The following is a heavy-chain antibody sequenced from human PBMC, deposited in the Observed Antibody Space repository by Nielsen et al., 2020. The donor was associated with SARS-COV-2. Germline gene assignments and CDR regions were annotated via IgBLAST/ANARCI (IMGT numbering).Heavy chain of an antibody. V-gene: IGHV3-21*01. Sequence: GGSLRLSCAASGFTFSSYSMNWVRQAPGKGLEWVSSISSSSYIYYADSVKGRFTISRDNAKNSLYLQMNSLRAEDTAVYYCARDIGRNKYYYYYYMDVWGKGTTVTVSS. D-gene: IGHD1-26*01. CDR1: GFTFSSYS. CDR3: ARDIGRNKYYYYYYMDV. CDR2: ISSSSYI. J-gene: IGHJ6*03.